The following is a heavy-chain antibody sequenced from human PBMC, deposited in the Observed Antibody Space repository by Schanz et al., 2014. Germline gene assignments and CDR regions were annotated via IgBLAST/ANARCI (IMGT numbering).Heavy chain of an antibody. CDR1: GFTFSSYW. CDR3: AKDSRGSSFDMDV. CDR2: INSDDTTK. Sequence: EVRLVESGGGLVQSWGSLRLSCAASGFTFSSYWMHWVRQAPGKGLVWVSRINSDDTTKTYADSVKGRFTISRDNSKNSLYLQMNSLRTEDTALYYCAKDSRGSSFDMDVWGQGTTVTVSS. J-gene: IGHJ6*02. V-gene: IGHV3-74*03. D-gene: IGHD1-26*01.